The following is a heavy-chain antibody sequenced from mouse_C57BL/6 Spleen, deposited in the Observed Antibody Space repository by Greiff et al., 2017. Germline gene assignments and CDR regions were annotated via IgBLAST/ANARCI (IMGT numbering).Heavy chain of an antibody. D-gene: IGHD1-1*01. Sequence: VQLQQSGPELVKPGASVKISCKASGYSFTGYYMNWVKQSPEKSLEWIGEINPSTGGTTYNQKFKAKATLTVDKSSSTAYMQLKSLTSEDSAVYYCARSTVVWYFDVWGTGTTVTVSS. V-gene: IGHV1-42*01. CDR3: ARSTVVWYFDV. CDR1: GYSFTGYY. J-gene: IGHJ1*03. CDR2: INPSTGGT.